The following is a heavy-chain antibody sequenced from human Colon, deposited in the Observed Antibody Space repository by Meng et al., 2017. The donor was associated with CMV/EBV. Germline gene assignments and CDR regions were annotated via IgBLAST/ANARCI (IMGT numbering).Heavy chain of an antibody. Sequence: GESLKISCAASGFTFGSHWMHWVRQAPGKGLVWVSHIDNDGSGTSYADSVKGRFTISRDNAKNTLHLQMNSLRVEDTAVYYCVRGAATENYYYYAMAVWGQGTTVTVSS. CDR3: VRGAATENYYYYAMAV. CDR2: IDNDGSGT. V-gene: IGHV3-74*01. J-gene: IGHJ6*02. CDR1: GFTFGSHW. D-gene: IGHD2-15*01.